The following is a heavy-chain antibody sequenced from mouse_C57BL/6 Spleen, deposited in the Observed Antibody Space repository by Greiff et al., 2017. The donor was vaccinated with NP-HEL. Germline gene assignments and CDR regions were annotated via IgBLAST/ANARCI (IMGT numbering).Heavy chain of an antibody. CDR3: ASYYGSSYLYYAMDY. J-gene: IGHJ4*01. CDR1: GYTFTSYW. Sequence: QVQLQQPGAELVKPGASVKMSCKASGYTFTSYWITWVKQRPGQGLEWIGDIYPGSGSTNYNEKFKSEATLTVDTSSRTAYMQLSSLTSEDSAVYYCASYYGSSYLYYAMDYWGQGTSVTVSS. D-gene: IGHD1-1*01. CDR2: IYPGSGST. V-gene: IGHV1-55*01.